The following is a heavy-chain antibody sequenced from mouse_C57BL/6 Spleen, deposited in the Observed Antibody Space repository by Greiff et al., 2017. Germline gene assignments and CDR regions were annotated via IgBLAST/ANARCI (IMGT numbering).Heavy chain of an antibody. CDR3: AAAQAGFDY. CDR1: GYTFTSYW. Sequence: QVQLQQPGAELVMPGASVKLSCKASGYTFTSYWMHWVKQRPGQGLEWIGEIDPSDSYTNYNQKFKGKSTLTVDKSSSTAYMQLSSLTSEYSAVYYCAAAQAGFDYWGQGTTLTVSS. J-gene: IGHJ2*01. D-gene: IGHD3-2*02. CDR2: IDPSDSYT. V-gene: IGHV1-69*01.